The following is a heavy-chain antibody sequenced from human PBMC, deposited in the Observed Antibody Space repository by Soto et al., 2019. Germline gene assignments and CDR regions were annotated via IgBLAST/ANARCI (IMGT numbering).Heavy chain of an antibody. V-gene: IGHV1-69*10. CDR1: GGTFSSYA. J-gene: IGHJ6*04. Sequence: ASVKVSCKSSGGTFSSYAISWVRQAPAKGLEWMGGIIPILGIANYAQKFQGRVTITADKSTSTAYMEQSSLRFEDTAVYYCARGNYGGNYYYGMDVWGKGTTVTVSS. CDR3: ARGNYGGNYYYGMDV. D-gene: IGHD4-17*01. CDR2: IIPILGIA.